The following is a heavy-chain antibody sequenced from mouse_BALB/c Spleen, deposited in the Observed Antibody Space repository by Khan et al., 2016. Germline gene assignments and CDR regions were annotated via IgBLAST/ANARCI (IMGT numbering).Heavy chain of an antibody. CDR1: GYTFTSYW. D-gene: IGHD1-1*01. CDR2: IYPGDGDT. J-gene: IGHJ2*01. V-gene: IGHV1-87*01. Sequence: QVQLKQSGAELARPGASVKLSCKASGYTFTSYWMQWVKQRPGQGLEWIGAIYPGDGDTRYTQKFKGKATLTADQSSSTAYMQLSSLASEDSAFYYCASYYGSSYDYFDYWGQGTTLTVSS. CDR3: ASYYGSSYDYFDY.